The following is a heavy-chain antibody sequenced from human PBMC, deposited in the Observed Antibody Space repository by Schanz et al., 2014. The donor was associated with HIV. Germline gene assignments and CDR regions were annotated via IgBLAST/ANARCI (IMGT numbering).Heavy chain of an antibody. CDR3: ANSGYCTNGICYTRGDGMDG. CDR2: ISGSGGST. Sequence: EVLLVESGGGLVRPGGSLRLSCAASGFTFSSYAMSWVRQAPGKGLEWVAAISGSGGSTYYADSVKGRFTISRDNSKNTLDLQMNSLKAEDTAVYYCANSGYCTNGICYTRGDGMDGWGQGTTVTVSS. V-gene: IGHV3-23*04. D-gene: IGHD2-8*01. J-gene: IGHJ6*02. CDR1: GFTFSSYA.